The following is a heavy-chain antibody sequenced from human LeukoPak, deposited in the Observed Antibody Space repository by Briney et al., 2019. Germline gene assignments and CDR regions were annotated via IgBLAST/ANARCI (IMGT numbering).Heavy chain of an antibody. D-gene: IGHD2-15*01. CDR3: AREGQGHPTFAY. J-gene: IGHJ4*02. Sequence: VSVKVSCKASGYTFTDYYMHWVRQAPGQGLEWMGWINPNSGDTNYAQKFQGRVTMTRDTSISTAYMELSRLRSDDTAVYYCAREGQGHPTFAYWAQETLVTVSS. V-gene: IGHV1-2*02. CDR1: GYTFTDYY. CDR2: INPNSGDT.